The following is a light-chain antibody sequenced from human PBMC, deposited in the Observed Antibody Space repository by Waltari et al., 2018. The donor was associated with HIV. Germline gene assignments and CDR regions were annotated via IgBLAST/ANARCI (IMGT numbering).Light chain of an antibody. CDR3: VLYVGSGIWV. J-gene: IGLJ3*02. Sequence: QTVVTQEPSFSVSPGGTVTLTCGLSSGSVSTNYYPSWYQQTPGQAPRTFSYRTSSRSSGVPDRFSGSILGNKAALTITGAQADDESDYYCVLYVGSGIWVFGGGTKVSVL. CDR2: RTS. CDR1: SGSVSTNYY. V-gene: IGLV8-61*01.